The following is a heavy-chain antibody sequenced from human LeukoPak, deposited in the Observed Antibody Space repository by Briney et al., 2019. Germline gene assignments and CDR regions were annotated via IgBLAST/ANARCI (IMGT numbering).Heavy chain of an antibody. D-gene: IGHD3-16*01. V-gene: IGHV3-13*01. CDR3: AREWRDYYERKAYGMDV. CDR1: GFTFSSYG. J-gene: IGHJ6*02. CDR2: ISSAGDT. Sequence: PGGSLRLSCAASGFTFSSYGMHWVRQVTGKGLEWVATISSAGDTYYPGSVKGRFTISRENAKNSLYLQVNSLRVGDTAVYYCAREWRDYYERKAYGMDVWGQGTTVTVSS.